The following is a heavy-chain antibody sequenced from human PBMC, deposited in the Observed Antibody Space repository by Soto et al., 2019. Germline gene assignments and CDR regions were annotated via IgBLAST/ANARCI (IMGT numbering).Heavy chain of an antibody. V-gene: IGHV1-8*01. CDR2: MNPNSGNT. CDR1: GYTFTSYD. J-gene: IGHJ4*02. CDR3: ARATRCLEWFPYYFDY. Sequence: ASVKVSCKASGYTFTSYDINWVRQATGQGLEWMGWMNPNSGNTGYAQKFQGRVTMPRNTSISTAYMEQSSLRSEDTAVYYCARATRCLEWFPYYFDYWGQGTLVTVSS. D-gene: IGHD3-3*01.